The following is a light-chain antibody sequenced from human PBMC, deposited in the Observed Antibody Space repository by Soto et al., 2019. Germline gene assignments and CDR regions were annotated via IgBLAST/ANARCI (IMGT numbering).Light chain of an antibody. CDR3: QQYYKWPLT. V-gene: IGKV4-1*01. CDR2: DAS. Sequence: DIVMTQSPDSLAVSLGERATINCKSSQSVLYSSNNKNYLAWYQQKPGQAPRLLIYDASTRATGIPARLSGSGSGTEFTLTISSLESQDFAVYYCQQYYKWPLTFGGGTKVDIK. J-gene: IGKJ4*01. CDR1: QSVLYSSNNKNY.